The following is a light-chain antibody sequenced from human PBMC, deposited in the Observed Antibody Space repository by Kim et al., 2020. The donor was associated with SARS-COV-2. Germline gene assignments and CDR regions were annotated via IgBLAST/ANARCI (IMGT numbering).Light chain of an antibody. J-gene: IGLJ1*01. Sequence: RVTISCSGSRSNIGSNYVYWYQQVPGTAPKLLIYRNNQRPSGVPDRFSGSKSGTSAYLAISGLRSEDEADYYCAAWDDSLSGAYVFGPGTKVTVL. CDR3: AAWDDSLSGAYV. CDR2: RNN. CDR1: RSNIGSNY. V-gene: IGLV1-47*01.